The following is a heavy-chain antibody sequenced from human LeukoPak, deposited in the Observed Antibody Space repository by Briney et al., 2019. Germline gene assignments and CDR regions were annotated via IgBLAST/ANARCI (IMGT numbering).Heavy chain of an antibody. CDR1: GFVFTGYG. V-gene: IGHV1-18*01. J-gene: IGHJ4*02. CDR2: ISANDGKI. Sequence: GASVKVSCKDSGFVFTGYGFTWVRQAPGQGLEWMGWISANDGKIHYSERHQGRMTISTDTVTSTVYMELRSLRSDDTAVYYCARELHVERDDYWGQGTLVTVSS. CDR3: ARELHVERDDY. D-gene: IGHD1-1*01.